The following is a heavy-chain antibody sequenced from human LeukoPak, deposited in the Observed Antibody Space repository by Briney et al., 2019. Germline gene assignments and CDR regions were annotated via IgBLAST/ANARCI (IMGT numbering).Heavy chain of an antibody. CDR1: GGSISTYY. CDR2: IHTSGNT. D-gene: IGHD6-6*01. Sequence: SETLSFTCTVSGGSISTYYWSWIRQPAGKGLEWIGRIHTSGNTDYNPSLKSRVTMSVDTSKNQFSLKLSSLTAADTAVYYCAREGSMTARPFVSIDYWGQGTLVTISS. J-gene: IGHJ4*02. CDR3: AREGSMTARPFVSIDY. V-gene: IGHV4-4*07.